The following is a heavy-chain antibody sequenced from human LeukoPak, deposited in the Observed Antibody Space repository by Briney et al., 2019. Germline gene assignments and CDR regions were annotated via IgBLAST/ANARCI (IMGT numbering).Heavy chain of an antibody. V-gene: IGHV3-30*19. CDR2: ISYDGSNK. Sequence: GGSLRLSCAASGFTFSSYGMHWVRQAPGKGLEWVAVISYDGSNKYYADSVKGRFTISRDNSKNTLYLQMNSLRAEDTAVYYCARPDYDSSGYLDYWGQGTLVTVSS. CDR1: GFTFSSYG. CDR3: ARPDYDSSGYLDY. J-gene: IGHJ4*02. D-gene: IGHD3-22*01.